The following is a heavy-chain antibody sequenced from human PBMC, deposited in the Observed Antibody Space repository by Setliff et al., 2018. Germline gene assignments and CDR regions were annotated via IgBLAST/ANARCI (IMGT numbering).Heavy chain of an antibody. Sequence: PSETLSLTCTVSGGSISTYYWSWIRRPAGKGLEWIGRVFVSGSTNYNPSLKSRVTMSVDTSKNQFSLKSTSVTAADTAMYYCARDTSSDWAAWFDPWSQGILVTVSS. D-gene: IGHD6-19*01. J-gene: IGHJ5*02. CDR2: VFVSGST. CDR1: GGSISTYY. V-gene: IGHV4-4*07. CDR3: ARDTSSDWAAWFDP.